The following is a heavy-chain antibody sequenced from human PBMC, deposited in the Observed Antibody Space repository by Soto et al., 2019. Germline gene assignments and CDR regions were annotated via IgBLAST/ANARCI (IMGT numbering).Heavy chain of an antibody. D-gene: IGHD4-4*01. Sequence: QVQLQESGPGLVKPSETLSLTCIVSGGSVSSVTYYWSWIRQPPGKGLEWIGYIYYSGSTNYNPALQSRSSMSLDTSKNQLSLKLISVTAADTAVYYCARADDYKSIWFDPWGQGTPVTVSS. CDR3: ARADDYKSIWFDP. V-gene: IGHV4-61*01. J-gene: IGHJ5*02. CDR1: GGSVSSVTYY. CDR2: IYYSGST.